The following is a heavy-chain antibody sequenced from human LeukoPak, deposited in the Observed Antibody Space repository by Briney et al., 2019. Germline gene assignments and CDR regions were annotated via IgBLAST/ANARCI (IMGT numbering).Heavy chain of an antibody. CDR1: GGSISNYF. J-gene: IGHJ5*02. V-gene: IGHV4-4*07. CDR3: TKDTGWNYLDWFDP. CDR2: IYSSGST. D-gene: IGHD1-7*01. Sequence: SETLSLTCSVSGGSISNYFWSWIRQPAGKGLEWIERIYSSGSTNYNPSLKSRVTMTADTSKNEFSLKLTSVTAADTAIYYCTKDTGWNYLDWFDPWGQGTLVTVSS.